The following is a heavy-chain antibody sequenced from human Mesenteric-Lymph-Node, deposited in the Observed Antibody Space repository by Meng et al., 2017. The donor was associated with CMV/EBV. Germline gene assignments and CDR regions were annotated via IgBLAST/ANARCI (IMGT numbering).Heavy chain of an antibody. CDR2: INHSGST. CDR3: ARGSSYDILTGYFAY. D-gene: IGHD3-9*01. Sequence: VQLHPLGAKHLRPSETQSGTCPFFGGSFSGYHLNWIRQSPEKGLEWIGEINHSGSTTYNPSFTSRIIISVDTSTNQISLNMSSVTAADTAVYYCARGSSYDILTGYFAYWGQGALVTVSS. CDR1: GGSFSGYH. V-gene: IGHV4-34*01. J-gene: IGHJ4*02.